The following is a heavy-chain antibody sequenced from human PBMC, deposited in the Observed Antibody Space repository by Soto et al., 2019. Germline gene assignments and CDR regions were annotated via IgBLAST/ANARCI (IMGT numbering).Heavy chain of an antibody. CDR3: STRAYDTNGYYRFDP. D-gene: IGHD3-22*01. CDR1: GGSFSGHS. Sequence: PSETLSLTCAVYGGSFSGHSWTWIRQSPGKGLEWIGDINHSGRVNYSPSLKRRVTISMDTSKNQFSLTLIAVTAADTAMYYCSTRAYDTNGYYRFDPWGQGTLVTVSS. CDR2: INHSGRV. J-gene: IGHJ5*01. V-gene: IGHV4-34*01.